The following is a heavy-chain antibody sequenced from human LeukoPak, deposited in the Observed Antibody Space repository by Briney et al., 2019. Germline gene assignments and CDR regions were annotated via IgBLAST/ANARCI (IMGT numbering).Heavy chain of an antibody. J-gene: IGHJ4*02. CDR3: AKDSGQYYYDSSGYYDYFDY. D-gene: IGHD3-22*01. CDR1: GFTFSSYA. V-gene: IGHV3-23*01. CDR2: ISGSVGST. Sequence: PGGSLRLSCAASGFTFSSYAMSWVRQAPGKGLEWVSAISGSVGSTYYADSVKGRFTIYRDNFKSTMYLQMNSLRAEDTAVYYCAKDSGQYYYDSSGYYDYFDYWGQGTLVTVSS.